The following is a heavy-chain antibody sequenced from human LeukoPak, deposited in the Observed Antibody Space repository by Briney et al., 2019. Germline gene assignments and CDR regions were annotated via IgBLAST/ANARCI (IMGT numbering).Heavy chain of an antibody. CDR3: ARDSYCRGINCYAFDP. V-gene: IGHV1-2*02. CDR2: INPNSGGT. J-gene: IGHJ5*02. Sequence: ASVKVSCKASGYTFTGYYMHWVRQAPGQGLEWMGWINPNSGGTNYAQKFQGRVTMTRDTSITTVYMELSRLRSDDTAVYFCARDSYCRGINCYAFDPWGQGTLVTVSS. CDR1: GYTFTGYY. D-gene: IGHD2-2*01.